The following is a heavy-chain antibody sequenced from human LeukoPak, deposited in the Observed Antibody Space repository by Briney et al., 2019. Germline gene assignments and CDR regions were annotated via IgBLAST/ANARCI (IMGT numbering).Heavy chain of an antibody. V-gene: IGHV1-46*01. CDR2: INPSGGGT. J-gene: IGHJ3*02. Sequence: GASAKVSCKASGYTFTSYYMHWVRQAPGQGLEWMGIINPSGGGTSYAQKFQGRVTMTRDTSTSTVYMELSSLRSEDTAVYYCARGELMGHIVVVTAKGGAFDIWGQGTMVTVSS. CDR3: ARGELMGHIVVVTAKGGAFDI. CDR1: GYTFTSYY. D-gene: IGHD2-21*02.